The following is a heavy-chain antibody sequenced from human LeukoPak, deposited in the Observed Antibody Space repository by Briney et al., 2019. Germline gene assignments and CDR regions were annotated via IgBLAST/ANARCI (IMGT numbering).Heavy chain of an antibody. J-gene: IGHJ4*02. D-gene: IGHD3-3*01. CDR1: GFTFSSYS. CDR3: ATQGSDFWSGYYTKSVDY. V-gene: IGHV3-48*01. Sequence: HPGGSLRLSCAASGFTFSSYSMNWVRQAPGKGLEWVSYISSSSSTIYYADSVKGRFTISRDNAKNSLYLQMNSLRAEDTAVYYCATQGSDFWSGYYTKSVDYWGQGTLVTVSS. CDR2: ISSSSSTI.